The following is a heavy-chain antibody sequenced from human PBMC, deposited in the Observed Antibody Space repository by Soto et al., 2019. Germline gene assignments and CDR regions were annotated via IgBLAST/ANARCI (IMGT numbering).Heavy chain of an antibody. D-gene: IGHD6-19*01. CDR2: IYYSGST. V-gene: IGHV4-61*05. CDR1: GGSISSSSYY. J-gene: IGHJ5*02. CDR3: TLGPSSGWTGGDWFAP. Sequence: SETLSLTCTVSGGSISSSSYYWSWIRQPPGKGLEWIGYIYYSGSTNYNPSLKSRVTISVDTSKNQFSLKLSSVTAADTAVYYCTLGPSSGWTGGDWFAPWGQGTLVTVSS.